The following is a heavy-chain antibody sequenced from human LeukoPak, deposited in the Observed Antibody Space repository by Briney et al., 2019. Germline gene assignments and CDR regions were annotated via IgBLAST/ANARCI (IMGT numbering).Heavy chain of an antibody. D-gene: IGHD5-24*01. Sequence: GGSLRLSCAASGFTFSSYGMHWVRQAPGKGLEWVAVIWYDGSNKYYADSVKGRFTISRDNSKNTLYLQMNSLRAEDTAVYYCARDNVGGRGLDYWGQGTQVTVSS. V-gene: IGHV3-33*01. CDR2: IWYDGSNK. CDR3: ARDNVGGRGLDY. CDR1: GFTFSSYG. J-gene: IGHJ4*02.